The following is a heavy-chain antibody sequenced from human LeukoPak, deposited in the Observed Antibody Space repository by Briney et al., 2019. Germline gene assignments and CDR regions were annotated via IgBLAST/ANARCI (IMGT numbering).Heavy chain of an antibody. CDR2: IRSRLYGGTA. CDR1: GFNFADYA. V-gene: IGHV3-49*04. Sequence: GGSLRLSCRGSGFNFADYAMSWVRQAPGHGLEWVGLIRSRLYGGTAEYGASVKGRFTVSRDDSQGIAYLQMNSLKTDDTAVYYCSRGMTESGAKYYSDHWGQGTLVTVSS. D-gene: IGHD4/OR15-4a*01. CDR3: SRGMTESGAKYYSDH. J-gene: IGHJ4*02.